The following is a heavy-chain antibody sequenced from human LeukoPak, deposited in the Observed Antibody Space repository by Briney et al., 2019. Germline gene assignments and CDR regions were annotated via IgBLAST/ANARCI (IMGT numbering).Heavy chain of an antibody. Sequence: ASVKVSCKASGYTFTSYDIDWVRQATGQGLEWMGWMNPNSGNTGYAQKFQGRVTMTRNTSISTAYMELSSLRSEDTAGYYCARGLRGRFLEWLQSNYYYYYMAVWGKGTTVTVSS. CDR2: MNPNSGNT. D-gene: IGHD3-3*01. CDR3: ARGLRGRFLEWLQSNYYYYYMAV. J-gene: IGHJ6*03. V-gene: IGHV1-8*01. CDR1: GYTFTSYD.